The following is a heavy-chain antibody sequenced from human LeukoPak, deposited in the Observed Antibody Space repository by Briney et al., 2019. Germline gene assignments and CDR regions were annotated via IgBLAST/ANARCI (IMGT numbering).Heavy chain of an antibody. Sequence: GGSLRLSCAASGFTFSSYAMSWVRQAPGKGLEWVSAISGSGGSTYYADSVKGRFTISRDNAKNSLYLQMNSLRAEDTAVYYCARLRGYSSSWYAIDYWGQGTLVTVSS. J-gene: IGHJ4*02. CDR2: ISGSGGST. V-gene: IGHV3-23*01. CDR1: GFTFSSYA. D-gene: IGHD6-13*01. CDR3: ARLRGYSSSWYAIDY.